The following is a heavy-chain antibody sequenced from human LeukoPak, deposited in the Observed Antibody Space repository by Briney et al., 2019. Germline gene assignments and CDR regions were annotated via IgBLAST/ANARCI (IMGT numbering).Heavy chain of an antibody. J-gene: IGHJ4*02. V-gene: IGHV3-23*01. Sequence: GGSLRLSCAASGLIFNNYAMSWVRQAPGKGLEWVSAISGSGDSTYYADSVKGRFAISRDNSKNTLYLQMNSLRAEDTAVYYCARDPLYFDSPAGIDYWGQGTLVTVSS. CDR2: ISGSGDST. CDR1: GLIFNNYA. D-gene: IGHD3-22*01. CDR3: ARDPLYFDSPAGIDY.